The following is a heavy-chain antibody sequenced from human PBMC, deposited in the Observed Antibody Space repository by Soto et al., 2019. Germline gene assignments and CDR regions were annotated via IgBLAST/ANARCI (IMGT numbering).Heavy chain of an antibody. CDR2: ISYDGSNK. J-gene: IGHJ2*01. Sequence: ESGGGVVQPGRSLRLSCAASGFTFSSYAMHWVRQAPGKGLEWVAVISYDGSNKYYADSVKGRFTISRDNSKNTLYLQMNSLRAEDTAVYYCARLAYCGGDCYSGYFDLWGRGTLVTVSS. V-gene: IGHV3-30-3*01. CDR1: GFTFSSYA. CDR3: ARLAYCGGDCYSGYFDL. D-gene: IGHD2-21*02.